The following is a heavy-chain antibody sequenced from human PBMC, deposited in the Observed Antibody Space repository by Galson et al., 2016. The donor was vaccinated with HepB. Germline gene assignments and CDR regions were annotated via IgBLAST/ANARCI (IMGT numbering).Heavy chain of an antibody. J-gene: IGHJ4*02. CDR3: ARGDPWYSSDWGPDQ. D-gene: IGHD6-19*01. Sequence: LRLSCAASGFSFRAYVMHWVRQAPAKGLEWVAVIWHDGSKTNFVDSVKGRFTVTRDNSRNTMYLQMNSLRAEDTALNYCARGDPWYSSDWGPDQWGQGTLVTGSS. CDR1: GFSFRAYV. V-gene: IGHV3-33*01. CDR2: IWHDGSKT.